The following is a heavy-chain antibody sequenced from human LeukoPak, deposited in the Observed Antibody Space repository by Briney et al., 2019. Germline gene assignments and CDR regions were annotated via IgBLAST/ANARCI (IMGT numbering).Heavy chain of an antibody. D-gene: IGHD2-2*01. CDR1: GYTFTGYN. Sequence: RASVKVSCKASGYTFTGYNMRWVRQAPGQGLEWMGWINPNSGGTNYAQKFQGRVTMTRDTSISTAYMELRRLRSDDTGVYYCARLYCSSTSCYPLSPFDYWSQGTLVTVSS. CDR2: INPNSGGT. CDR3: ARLYCSSTSCYPLSPFDY. J-gene: IGHJ4*02. V-gene: IGHV1-2*02.